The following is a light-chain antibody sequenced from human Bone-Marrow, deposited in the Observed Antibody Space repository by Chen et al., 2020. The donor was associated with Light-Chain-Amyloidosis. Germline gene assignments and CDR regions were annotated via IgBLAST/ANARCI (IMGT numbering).Light chain of an antibody. V-gene: IGLV2-11*01. CDR3: CSYAGSYSLYV. Sequence: QAALTQPRSVSGSPGQSVSISCTVTSSDVGGYDFVSWYQKHPVKAPKLMIYDVSKRPSGVPDRFSGSKAGNTASLTISGVQADDEADYDCCSYAGSYSLYVFGSGTKVTVL. CDR2: DVS. J-gene: IGLJ1*01. CDR1: SSDVGGYDF.